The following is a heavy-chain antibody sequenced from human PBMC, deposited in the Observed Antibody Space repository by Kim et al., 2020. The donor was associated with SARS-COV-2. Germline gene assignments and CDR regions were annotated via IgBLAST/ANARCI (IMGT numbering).Heavy chain of an antibody. CDR3: GNLIHRAFDI. V-gene: IGHV1-69*13. CDR2: IIPIFGTA. CDR1: GGTFSSYA. Sequence: SVKVSCKASGGTFSSYAISWVRQAPGQGLEWMGGIIPIFGTANYAQKFQGRVTITADESTSTAYMELSSLRSEDTAVYYCGNLIHRAFDIWGQGTMVTVSS. J-gene: IGHJ3*02.